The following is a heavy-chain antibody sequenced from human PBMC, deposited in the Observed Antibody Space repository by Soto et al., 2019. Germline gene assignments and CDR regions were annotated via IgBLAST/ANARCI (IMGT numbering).Heavy chain of an antibody. Sequence: PSETLSLTCTVSGGSISSGDYYWSWIRQPPGKGLEWTGYIYYSGSTYYNPSLKSRVTISVDTSKNQFSLKLSSVTAADTAVYYCARDRDSSGFLFDYWGQGTLVTVS. J-gene: IGHJ4*02. D-gene: IGHD3-22*01. V-gene: IGHV4-30-4*01. CDR2: IYYSGST. CDR1: GGSISSGDYY. CDR3: ARDRDSSGFLFDY.